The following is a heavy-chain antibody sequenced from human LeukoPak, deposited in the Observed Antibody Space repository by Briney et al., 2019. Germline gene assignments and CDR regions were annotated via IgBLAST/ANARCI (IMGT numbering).Heavy chain of an antibody. CDR2: ISAGSTTI. V-gene: IGHV3-48*04. D-gene: IGHD6-19*01. Sequence: GGSLRLSCAASGFTFSSYSMNWVRQAPGKGLEWVSYISAGSTTIYYADSVKGRFTISRDNAKNSLYLQMNSLRVEDTAVYYCARVLGSGYYYYGMDVWGQGTTVTVSS. J-gene: IGHJ6*02. CDR3: ARVLGSGYYYYGMDV. CDR1: GFTFSSYS.